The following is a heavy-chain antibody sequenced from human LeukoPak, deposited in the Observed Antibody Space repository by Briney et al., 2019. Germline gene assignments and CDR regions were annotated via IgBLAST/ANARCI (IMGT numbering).Heavy chain of an antibody. J-gene: IGHJ4*02. CDR2: VSYDGSDE. V-gene: IGHV3-30*18. Sequence: PGGSLRLSCAASGFTFSSYGMHWVRQAPGKGLEWVAVVSYDGSDEQYADSVKGRFTISRDNSKSTLYLQMNSLRAEDTAVFYCAKVQSVGPTDGSIDYWGQGTLVTVSS. CDR1: GFTFSSYG. CDR3: AKVQSVGPTDGSIDY. D-gene: IGHD1-26*01.